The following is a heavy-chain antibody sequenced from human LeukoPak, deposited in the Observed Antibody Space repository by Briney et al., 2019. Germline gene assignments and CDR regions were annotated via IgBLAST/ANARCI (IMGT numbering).Heavy chain of an antibody. D-gene: IGHD2-2*02. CDR2: IYWNDDK. CDR1: GFSPNTSGVG. V-gene: IGHV2-5*01. CDR3: ARGHCSSTSCYTFDI. J-gene: IGHJ3*02. Sequence: SGPTLVNPTQTLTLTCTFSGFSPNTSGVGVGWIRQPPGKALEWLALIYWNDDKRDSPSLKSRLTITKDTSKNQVVLTMTNMDPVDTATYYCARGHCSSTSCYTFDIWGQGTMVTVSS.